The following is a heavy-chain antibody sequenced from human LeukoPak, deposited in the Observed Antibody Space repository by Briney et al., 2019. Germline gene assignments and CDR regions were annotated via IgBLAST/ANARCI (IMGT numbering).Heavy chain of an antibody. CDR1: GGSFSGYY. CDR3: ARLELLWFGELSFDP. D-gene: IGHD3-10*01. CDR2: INHSGST. Sequence: SETLSLTCAVYGGSFSGYYWSWIRQPPGKGLEWIGEINHSGSTNYNPSLKSRVTISVGTSKNQFSLKLSSVTAADTAVYYCARLELLWFGELSFDPWGQGTLVTVSS. J-gene: IGHJ5*02. V-gene: IGHV4-34*01.